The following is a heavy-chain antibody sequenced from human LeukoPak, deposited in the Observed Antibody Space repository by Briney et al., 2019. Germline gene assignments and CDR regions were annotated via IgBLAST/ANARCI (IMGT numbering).Heavy chain of an antibody. J-gene: IGHJ4*02. Sequence: GGSLRLSCAASGFTVSSNYMSWVRQAPGKGLEWVSVIYSGGSTYYTDSVKVRFTISRDNSKNTLHLQMNSLRAEDTAVYYCARVTASGGSRHFDYWGQGTLVTVSS. D-gene: IGHD2-15*01. CDR1: GFTVSSNY. CDR2: IYSGGST. CDR3: ARVTASGGSRHFDY. V-gene: IGHV3-66*02.